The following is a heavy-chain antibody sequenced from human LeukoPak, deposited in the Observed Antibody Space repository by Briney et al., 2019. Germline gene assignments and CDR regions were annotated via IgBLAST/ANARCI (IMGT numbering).Heavy chain of an antibody. D-gene: IGHD3-16*01. J-gene: IGHJ6*03. CDR2: INPNSGDT. V-gene: IGHV1-2*02. CDR3: ARESERAPDYGINYFYYLDV. Sequence: ASVKVSCKASGYTFTSYDINWVRQAPGQGLEWMGWINPNSGDTNFTQRFQGRLTLTRDTTITTAFLELSRLTSDDTAVYYCARESERAPDYGINYFYYLDVWGEGTTVIVSS. CDR1: GYTFTSYD.